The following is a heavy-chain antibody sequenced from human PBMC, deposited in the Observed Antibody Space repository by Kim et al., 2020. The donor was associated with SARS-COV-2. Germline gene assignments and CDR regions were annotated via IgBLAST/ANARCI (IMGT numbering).Heavy chain of an antibody. J-gene: IGHJ5*02. Sequence: DSVKGRFTISRDNSKNTPYLQMNSLRAEDTAVYYCARDRKVVGATYWFDPWGQGTLVTVSS. D-gene: IGHD1-26*01. CDR3: ARDRKVVGATYWFDP. V-gene: IGHV3-30*07.